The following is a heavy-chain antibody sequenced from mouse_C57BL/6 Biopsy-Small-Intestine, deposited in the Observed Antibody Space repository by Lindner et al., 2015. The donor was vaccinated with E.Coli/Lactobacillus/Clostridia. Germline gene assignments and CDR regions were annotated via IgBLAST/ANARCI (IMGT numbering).Heavy chain of an antibody. D-gene: IGHD2-13*01. Sequence: SVKVSCKASGYTFTNYYMHWVRQAPGQGLEWMGIINPSGGSASYAQKLQGRVTMTRDTSTSTVYMELSSLRSEDTAVYYCARLTYCGGDCPLYYFDYWGQGTLVTVSS. CDR2: INPSGGSA. V-gene: IGHV1-64*01. CDR1: GYTFTNYY. J-gene: IGHJ2*01. CDR3: ARLTYCGGDCPLYYFDY.